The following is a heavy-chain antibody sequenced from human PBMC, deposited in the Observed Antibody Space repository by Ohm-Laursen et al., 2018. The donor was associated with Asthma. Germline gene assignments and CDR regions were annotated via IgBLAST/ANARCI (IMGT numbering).Heavy chain of an antibody. CDR3: ARDGRLRGSFDY. V-gene: IGHV4-31*03. Sequence: SQTLSLTCTVSGDSINSGNNYWTWIRQHPGKGLEYLGCIYHTGKTYYNPSLKSRVSLSVDTSKNQFSLKLNSVTAADTAVYFCARDGRLRGSFDYWGQGTLVTVSS. CDR1: GDSINSGNNY. CDR2: IYHTGKT. D-gene: IGHD3-10*01. J-gene: IGHJ4*02.